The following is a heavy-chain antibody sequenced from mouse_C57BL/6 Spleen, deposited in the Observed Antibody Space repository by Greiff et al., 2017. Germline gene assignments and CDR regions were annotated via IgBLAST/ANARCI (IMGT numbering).Heavy chain of an antibody. CDR2: IFPGSGST. D-gene: IGHD2-10*01. J-gene: IGHJ2*01. Sequence: VQLQESGPELVRPGASVKISCKAPGYTFTSHWMQWVRQRPGQGLEWIGEIFPGSGSTYYNEKFKGKATLTVETSSSTAYMQLSILTSADYAVYFYARGTSYLLFIDYWGQGTTLTVSS. V-gene: IGHV1-56*01. CDR1: GYTFTSHW. CDR3: ARGTSYLLFIDY.